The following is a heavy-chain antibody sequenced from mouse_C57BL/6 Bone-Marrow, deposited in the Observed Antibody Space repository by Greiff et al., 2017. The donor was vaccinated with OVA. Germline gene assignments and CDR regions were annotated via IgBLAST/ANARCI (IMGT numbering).Heavy chain of an antibody. CDR1: GFTFTDYY. D-gene: IGHD1-1*01. Sequence: DVQLQESGGGLVQPGGSLSLSCAASGFTFTDYYMSWVRQPPGKALEWLGFIRNKANGYTTEYSASVKGRFTISRDNSQSILYLQMNALRAEDSATYYCARYSGNYFDYWGQGTTLTVSS. CDR3: ARYSGNYFDY. V-gene: IGHV7-3*01. J-gene: IGHJ2*01. CDR2: IRNKANGYTT.